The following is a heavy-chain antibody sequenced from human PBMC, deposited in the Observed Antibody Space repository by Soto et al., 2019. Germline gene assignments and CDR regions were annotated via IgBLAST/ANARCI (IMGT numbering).Heavy chain of an antibody. V-gene: IGHV4-31*03. Sequence: SETLSLTCTVSGGSITSGGSFWIWIRHHPGKGPEWIAFIGYSGATSYNPSLASRVSISADTYKSQFSLNLRSVTAADTAVYYCARGGASSKWFAPWGQGTLVT. D-gene: IGHD2-15*01. CDR1: GGSITSGGSF. CDR3: ARGGASSKWFAP. J-gene: IGHJ5*02. CDR2: IGYSGAT.